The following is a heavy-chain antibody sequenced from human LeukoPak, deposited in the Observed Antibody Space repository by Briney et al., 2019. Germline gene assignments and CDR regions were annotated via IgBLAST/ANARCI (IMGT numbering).Heavy chain of an antibody. D-gene: IGHD2-21*02. CDR2: ISGSGGST. CDR3: FGVTGIRPKYAFDI. CDR1: GFTFSSYA. Sequence: PGGSLRLSCAASGFTFSSYAMSWVRQAPGKGLEWVSAISGSGGSTYYADSVKGRLTISRDNSKNTLYLQMNSLRAEDTAVYYCFGVTGIRPKYAFDILGQGTMVTVSS. V-gene: IGHV3-23*01. J-gene: IGHJ3*02.